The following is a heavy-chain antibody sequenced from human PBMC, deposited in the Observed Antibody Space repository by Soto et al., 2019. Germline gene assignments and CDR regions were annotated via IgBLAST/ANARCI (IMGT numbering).Heavy chain of an antibody. D-gene: IGHD2-15*01. CDR1: GLTFSDYY. J-gene: IGHJ6*03. CDR2: ISSSGSTI. CDR3: ARSGRYGYMDV. V-gene: IGHV3-11*01. Sequence: GGSLRLSCAASGLTFSDYYMSWIRQAPGKGLEWVSYISSSGSTIYYADSVKGRFTISRDNAKNSLYLQMNSLRADDTAVYYCARSGRYGYMDVWGEGTTVSVSS.